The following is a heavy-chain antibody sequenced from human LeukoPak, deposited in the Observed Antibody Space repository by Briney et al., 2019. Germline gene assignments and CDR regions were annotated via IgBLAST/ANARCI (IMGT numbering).Heavy chain of an antibody. CDR3: ARVTHVDTAMVYDY. CDR1: GGTFSSYA. CDR2: IIPIFGTA. Sequence: SVKVSCKASGGTFSSYAISWVRQAPGQGLVWMGGIIPIFGTANYAQKFQGRVTITTDESTSTAYMELSSLRSEDTAVYYCARVTHVDTAMVYDYWGQGTLVTVSS. V-gene: IGHV1-69*05. J-gene: IGHJ4*02. D-gene: IGHD5-18*01.